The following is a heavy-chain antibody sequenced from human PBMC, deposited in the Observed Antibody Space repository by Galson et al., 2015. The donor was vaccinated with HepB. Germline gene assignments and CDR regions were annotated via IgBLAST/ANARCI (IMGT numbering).Heavy chain of an antibody. CDR3: AKSWYGNYYYYGMDV. Sequence: SLRLSCAASGFTFSSYAMSWVRQAPGKGLEWVSAISGSGGSTYYADSVKGRFTISRDNSKNTLYLQMNSLRAEDTAVYYCAKSWYGNYYYYGMDVWGQGTTVTVSS. J-gene: IGHJ6*02. D-gene: IGHD6-13*01. CDR2: ISGSGGST. V-gene: IGHV3-23*01. CDR1: GFTFSSYA.